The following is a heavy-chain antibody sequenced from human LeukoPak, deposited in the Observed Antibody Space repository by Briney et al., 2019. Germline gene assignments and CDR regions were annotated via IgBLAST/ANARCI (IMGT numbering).Heavy chain of an antibody. J-gene: IGHJ4*02. CDR1: GGSTSSYY. V-gene: IGHV3-23*01. CDR3: AKSRHYYGSGSYYDY. Sequence: ETLSLTCTVSGGSTSSYYWSWVRQAPGKGLEWVSAISGSGGSTYYADSVKGRFTISRDNSKNTLYLQMNSLRAEDTAVYYCAKSRHYYGSGSYYDYWGQGTLVTVSS. CDR2: ISGSGGST. D-gene: IGHD3-10*01.